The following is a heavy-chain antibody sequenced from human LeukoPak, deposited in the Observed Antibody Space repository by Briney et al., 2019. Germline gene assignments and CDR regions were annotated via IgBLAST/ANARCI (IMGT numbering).Heavy chain of an antibody. J-gene: IGHJ4*02. CDR2: IYPGDSDT. Sequence: GDSLKISCRGSGYTFNTYWIGWVRQMPGKGLEWMGIIYPGDSDTRYSPSFRGQVTISADKSISTAYLQWSSLKASDTATYYCARQLYFGSGTYSDYWGQGTLVTVSS. CDR1: GYTFNTYW. CDR3: ARQLYFGSGTYSDY. D-gene: IGHD3-10*01. V-gene: IGHV5-51*01.